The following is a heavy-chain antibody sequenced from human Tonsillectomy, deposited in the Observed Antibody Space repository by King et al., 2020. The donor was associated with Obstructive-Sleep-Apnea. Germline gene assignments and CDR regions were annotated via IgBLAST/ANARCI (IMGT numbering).Heavy chain of an antibody. D-gene: IGHD2-8*02. CDR1: VYIFTNYW. Sequence: QLVQSGAEVKKPGESLKISCKASVYIFTNYWIGWVRQMPGKGLEWVGFIYPGDSDTIYSPSFQGRVTFTADKPSSTAYLQWGSLKASDTAGYYCAGDRYRTGRRLDYWGQGTLVTVST. V-gene: IGHV5-51*01. J-gene: IGHJ4*02. CDR3: AGDRYRTGRRLDY. CDR2: IYPGDSDT.